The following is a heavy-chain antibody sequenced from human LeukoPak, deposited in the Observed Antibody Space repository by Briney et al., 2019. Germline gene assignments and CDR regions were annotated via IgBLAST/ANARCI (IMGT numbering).Heavy chain of an antibody. V-gene: IGHV4-59*08. CDR1: GGSISSYY. J-gene: IGHJ4*02. Sequence: PSETLSLTCTVSGGSISSYYWSWIRQPPGKGLEWIGYIYYSGSTTYNPSLKSRVTISVDTSKNQFSLKLSSVTAADTAVYYCARKTIFGVVIAPSFDYWGQGTLVTVSS. D-gene: IGHD3-3*01. CDR2: IYYSGST. CDR3: ARKTIFGVVIAPSFDY.